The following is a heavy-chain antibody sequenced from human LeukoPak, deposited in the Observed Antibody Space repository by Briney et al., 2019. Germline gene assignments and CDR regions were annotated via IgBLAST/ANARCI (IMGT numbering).Heavy chain of an antibody. J-gene: IGHJ4*02. CDR1: GGSFSGYY. Sequence: PSETLSLTCAVYGGSFSGYYWSWIRQPPGKGLEWIGEINHSGSTNYNPSLKSRVTISVDTSKNQFSLKLGSVTAADTAVYYCAREVVVAATGGPPDYWGQGTLVTVSS. V-gene: IGHV4-34*01. CDR2: INHSGST. CDR3: AREVVVAATGGPPDY. D-gene: IGHD2-15*01.